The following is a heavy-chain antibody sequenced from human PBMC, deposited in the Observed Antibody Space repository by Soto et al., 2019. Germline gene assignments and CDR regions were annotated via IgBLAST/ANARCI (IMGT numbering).Heavy chain of an antibody. CDR3: ASVPIWCGSSSGYTEGFDS. CDR1: GFSFSYYS. V-gene: IGHV3-21*04. Sequence: GGSLRLSCEASGFSFSYYSMNWVRQAPGKGLEWVSSISSSSTYINYADDLKGRFRISRDNSNNSLFLLMSSLRAEDTAIYYCASVPIWCGSSSGYTEGFDSWGQGTRVTVSS. D-gene: IGHD2-2*01. CDR2: ISSSSTYI. J-gene: IGHJ4*02.